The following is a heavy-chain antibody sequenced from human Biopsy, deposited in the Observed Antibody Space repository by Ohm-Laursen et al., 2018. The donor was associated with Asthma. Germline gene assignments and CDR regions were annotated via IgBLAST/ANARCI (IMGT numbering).Heavy chain of an antibody. CDR1: GFTFSSYS. J-gene: IGHJ4*02. V-gene: IGHV3-64D*08. CDR3: VKDHSAGYYYFDD. Sequence: GSLRLSCLAPGFTFSSYSMHWVRQAPGRGPEYVSFIATDGSNKFYADSVKGRFTVSRDNSKHTLYLHMTGLRADDTGVYYCVKDHSAGYYYFDDWGQGAQVTVSS. D-gene: IGHD2-21*01. CDR2: IATDGSNK.